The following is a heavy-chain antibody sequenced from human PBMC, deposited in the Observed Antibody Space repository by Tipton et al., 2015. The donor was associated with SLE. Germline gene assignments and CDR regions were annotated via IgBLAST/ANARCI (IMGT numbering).Heavy chain of an antibody. Sequence: GLVKPSQTLSLTCAISGDSVSSNSAAWNWIRQSPSRGLEWLGRTYYRSKWYNDYAVSVKSRITINPDTSKNQFSLQLSSVTAADTAVYYCARGPGILAAFDIWGQGTMVTVSS. CDR1: GDSVSSNSAA. D-gene: IGHD1-26*01. J-gene: IGHJ3*02. V-gene: IGHV6-1*01. CDR3: ARGPGILAAFDI. CDR2: TYYRSKWYN.